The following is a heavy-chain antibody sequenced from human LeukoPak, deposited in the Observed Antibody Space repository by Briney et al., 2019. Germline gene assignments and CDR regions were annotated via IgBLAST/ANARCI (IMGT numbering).Heavy chain of an antibody. D-gene: IGHD3-10*01. Sequence: SETLSLTCAVYGGSFSGYYWGWIRQPPGKGLEWIGEINHSGSTTNNPSLKSRVTISVDSSKKQFCLKLSSVTAADTAVYYSARGRKGRGVIHLYDGMDVWGKGTTVTVSS. J-gene: IGHJ6*04. CDR1: GGSFSGYY. V-gene: IGHV4-34*01. CDR3: ARGRKGRGVIHLYDGMDV. CDR2: INHSGST.